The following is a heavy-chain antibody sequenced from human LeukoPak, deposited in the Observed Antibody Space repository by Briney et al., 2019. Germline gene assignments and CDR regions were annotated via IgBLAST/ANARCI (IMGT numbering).Heavy chain of an antibody. CDR1: GGTFSSYA. Sequence: SVKVSCKASGGTFSSYAISWVRQAPGQGLEWMGRIIPILGIANYAQKFQGRVTINADKSTSTAYMELGSLRSEDTAVYYCARDYLQQLGPPGYWGQGTLVTVSS. CDR3: ARDYLQQLGPPGY. CDR2: IIPILGIA. J-gene: IGHJ4*02. V-gene: IGHV1-69*04. D-gene: IGHD6-13*01.